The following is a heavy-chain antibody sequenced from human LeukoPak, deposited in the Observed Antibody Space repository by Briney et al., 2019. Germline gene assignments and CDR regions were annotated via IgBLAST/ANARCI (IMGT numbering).Heavy chain of an antibody. CDR1: GFIFSDFY. Sequence: PGGSLRLSCAASGFIFSDFYMSWIRQAPGKGLEWVSDISSSGSVRYYADSVKGRFTISRDNAKRSLHLQMNSLRAEDTAVYYWARAGEYSSSLSWFDPWGQGTLVTVSS. J-gene: IGHJ5*02. V-gene: IGHV3-11*01. CDR3: ARAGEYSSSLSWFDP. CDR2: ISSSGSVR. D-gene: IGHD6-6*01.